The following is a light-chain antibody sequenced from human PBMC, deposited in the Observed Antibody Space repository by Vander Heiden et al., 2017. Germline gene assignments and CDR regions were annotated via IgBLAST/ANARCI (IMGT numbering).Light chain of an antibody. CDR2: ATS. CDR3: QQGFSGPWT. V-gene: IGKV1-39*01. J-gene: IGKJ1*01. Sequence: DIQMTQSPSSLSASVGDRATITCRASQGITNYLNWYQQKPGKAPKVLIYATSSLQSGVPSRFSGSGSGTDFTLTITNLQPEDSATYYCQQGFSGPWTFGQGTKVEIK. CDR1: QGITNY.